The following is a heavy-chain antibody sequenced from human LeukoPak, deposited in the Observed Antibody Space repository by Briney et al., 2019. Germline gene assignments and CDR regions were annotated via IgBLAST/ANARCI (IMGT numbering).Heavy chain of an antibody. V-gene: IGHV1-18*01. D-gene: IGHD2-2*01. Sequence: ASVKASCKTFGYTFSNFGINWGRQAPGQGLEWMAWISGNNDNPNYGQKFQGRFTVTTDSSTSTAYMELRNLRSDDTAVYYCARDGTSTDDYWGQGTLVTVSS. CDR3: ARDGTSTDDY. J-gene: IGHJ4*02. CDR2: ISGNNDNP. CDR1: GYTFSNFG.